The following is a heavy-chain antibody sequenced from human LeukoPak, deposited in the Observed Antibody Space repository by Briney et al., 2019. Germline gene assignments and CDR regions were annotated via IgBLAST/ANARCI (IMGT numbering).Heavy chain of an antibody. D-gene: IGHD6-6*01. CDR1: GDSISSYY. CDR2: IYTSGGT. V-gene: IGHV4-4*09. J-gene: IGHJ4*02. Sequence: SETLSLTCTVSGDSISSYYWSWIRQPPGKGLEWIGYIYTSGGTNYIPSLKGRVTISIDTSKNQISLKLSSVTAADSAVYYCARLTRLSTSPDRYYLDYWGQGTLVTVSS. CDR3: ARLTRLSTSPDRYYLDY.